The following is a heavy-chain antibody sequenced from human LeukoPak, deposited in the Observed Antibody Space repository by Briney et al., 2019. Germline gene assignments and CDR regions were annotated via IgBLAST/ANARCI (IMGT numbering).Heavy chain of an antibody. CDR1: GFTFSSYG. V-gene: IGHV3-23*01. CDR3: AKEASPHLYYYYYMDV. J-gene: IGHJ6*03. D-gene: IGHD5-12*01. Sequence: GGSLRLSCAASGFTFSSYGMSWVRQAPGKGLEWVSAISGSGGSTYYADSVKGRSTICRDNSKNTLYLQMNSLRAEDTAVYYCAKEASPHLYYYYYMDVWGKGTTVTISS. CDR2: ISGSGGST.